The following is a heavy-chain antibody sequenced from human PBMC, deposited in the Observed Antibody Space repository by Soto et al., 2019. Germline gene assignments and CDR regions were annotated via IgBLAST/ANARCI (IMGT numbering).Heavy chain of an antibody. CDR3: ATRITVFGLLIHPFDP. CDR1: GGSVNGYY. Sequence: KPSETLSLTCAVDGGSVNGYYWNWIRQPPGKGLEWIGEINHTGGTPSNPSLKSRATISVAPSKNHFSLRLSSLPAANTPIYSCATRITVFGLLIHPFDPWGQGTQVTASS. V-gene: IGHV4-34*01. J-gene: IGHJ5*02. CDR2: INHTGGT. D-gene: IGHD3-3*01.